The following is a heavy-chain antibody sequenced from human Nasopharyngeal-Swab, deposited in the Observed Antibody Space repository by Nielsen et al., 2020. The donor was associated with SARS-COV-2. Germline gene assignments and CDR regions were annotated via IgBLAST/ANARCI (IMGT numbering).Heavy chain of an antibody. CDR3: TRCGGGCYSGRDY. CDR1: GFTFSDSA. V-gene: IGHV3-73*01. CDR2: IRSKGNNYAT. Sequence: GESLKISCAASGFTFSDSAIHWVRQVSGKGLEWVGRIRSKGNNYATAYAASVKGRFTIFRDDPTNTAYLQMNSLKTEDTAVYYCTRCGGGCYSGRDYWGQGTLVTVSS. J-gene: IGHJ4*02. D-gene: IGHD2-15*01.